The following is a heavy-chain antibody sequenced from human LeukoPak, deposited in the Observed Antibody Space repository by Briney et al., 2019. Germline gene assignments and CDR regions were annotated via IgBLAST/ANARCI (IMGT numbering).Heavy chain of an antibody. CDR2: IYYSGST. CDR1: GGSISSYY. J-gene: IGHJ3*02. V-gene: IGHV4-59*01. Sequence: PSQTLSLTCTVSGGSISSYYWSWIRQPPGKGLEWIGYIYYSGSTNYNPSLKSRVTISVDMPKNQFSLKLSSVTAADTAVYYCARFSGSWNAFDIWGQGTMVTVSS. D-gene: IGHD6-13*01. CDR3: ARFSGSWNAFDI.